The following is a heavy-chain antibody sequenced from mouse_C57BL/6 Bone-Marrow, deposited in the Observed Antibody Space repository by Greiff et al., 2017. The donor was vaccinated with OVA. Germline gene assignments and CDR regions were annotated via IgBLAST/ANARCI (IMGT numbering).Heavy chain of an antibody. J-gene: IGHJ1*03. V-gene: IGHV5-17*01. CDR3: ARHYYGSSYTLYFDV. CDR2: ISSGSSTI. D-gene: IGHD1-1*01. CDR1: GFTFSDYG. Sequence: EVMLVESGGGLVKPGGSLKLSCAASGFTFSDYGMHWVRQAPEKGLEWVAYISSGSSTIYYADTVKGRFTISRDNAKNTLFLQMTSLRSEDTAMYYCARHYYGSSYTLYFDVWGTGTTVTVSS.